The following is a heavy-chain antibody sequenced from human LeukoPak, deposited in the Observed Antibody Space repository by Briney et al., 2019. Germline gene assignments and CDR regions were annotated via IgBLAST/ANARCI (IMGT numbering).Heavy chain of an antibody. D-gene: IGHD5-24*01. Sequence: GRSLRLSCAASGFTFSSYGMHWVRQAPGKGLEWVAVIWYDGSNKYYADSVKGRFTISRDDAKNSLYLQMNSLRAEDTAVFYCARLDTNGYNSMTAYWGQGTLVTVSS. CDR2: IWYDGSNK. J-gene: IGHJ4*02. CDR3: ARLDTNGYNSMTAY. V-gene: IGHV3-33*01. CDR1: GFTFSSYG.